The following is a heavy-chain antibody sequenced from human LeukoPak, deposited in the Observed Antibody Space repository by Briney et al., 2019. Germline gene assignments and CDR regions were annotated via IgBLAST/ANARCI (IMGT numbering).Heavy chain of an antibody. CDR2: IYYSGST. CDR1: GGSFSSGGFS. V-gene: IGHV4-31*03. Sequence: SETLSLTCTVSGGSFSSGGFSWSWIRQHPAKGLEWIGYIYYSGSTYYNPSLKSRVTISVDTSKNQFSLKLSSVTAADTAVYYCARDSGSYYFDYWGQGTLVTVSS. CDR3: ARDSGSYYFDY. J-gene: IGHJ4*02. D-gene: IGHD1-26*01.